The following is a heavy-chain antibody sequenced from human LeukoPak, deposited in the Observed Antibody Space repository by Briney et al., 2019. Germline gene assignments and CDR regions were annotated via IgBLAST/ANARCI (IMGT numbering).Heavy chain of an antibody. CDR3: ACIPGIAAVGTLPGDY. Sequence: GGSLRLSCAASGFTFSSYSMNWVRQAPGKGLEWVSSISSSSSYIYYADSVKGRFTISRDNAKNSLYLQMNSLRAEDTAVYYCACIPGIAAVGTLPGDYWGQGTLVTVSS. V-gene: IGHV3-21*01. D-gene: IGHD6-13*01. CDR1: GFTFSSYS. CDR2: ISSSSSYI. J-gene: IGHJ4*02.